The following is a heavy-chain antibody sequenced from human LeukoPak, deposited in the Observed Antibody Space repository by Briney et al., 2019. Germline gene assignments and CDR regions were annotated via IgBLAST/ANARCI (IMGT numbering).Heavy chain of an antibody. CDR1: GGSVHSYF. CDR2: TYYSGST. Sequence: PSETLSLTCTVSGGSVHSYFWSWIRQPPGKGLEWIGHTYYSGSTKYNPSLRSRVTISLDTSNNQVSLKLRSVTAADTAVYYCVRDYDRYCTGGSCYSHAFDIWGQGTGVTVSS. J-gene: IGHJ3*02. CDR3: VRDYDRYCTGGSCYSHAFDI. D-gene: IGHD2-15*01. V-gene: IGHV4-59*02.